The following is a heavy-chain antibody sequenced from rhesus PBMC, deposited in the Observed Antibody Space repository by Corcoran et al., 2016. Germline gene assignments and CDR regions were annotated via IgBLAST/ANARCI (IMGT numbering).Heavy chain of an antibody. V-gene: IGHV4S14*01. CDR2: IYGSGGSN. Sequence: QVQLQESGPGLVKPSETLSLTCAVSGGSISGYYYWSWIRQPPGKGLEWIGSIYGSGGSNYLNPSLTSRVTLSVDTSKNQFSLKLSSVTAADTAVYYCASAVTGTNYFDYWGQGVLVTVSS. CDR1: GGSISGYYY. CDR3: ASAVTGTNYFDY. D-gene: IGHD1-26*01. J-gene: IGHJ4*01.